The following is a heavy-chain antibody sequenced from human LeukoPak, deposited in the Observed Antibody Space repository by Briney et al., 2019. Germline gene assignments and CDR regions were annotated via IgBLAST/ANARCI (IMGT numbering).Heavy chain of an antibody. V-gene: IGHV3-21*01. CDR3: ARDVDGSGNYGFDW. J-gene: IGHJ4*02. CDR1: GFTFSSYS. CDR2: ISTSSTYR. Sequence: PGGSLRLSCAASGFTFSSYSMSWVRQAPGKGLEWVSGISTSSTYRLYADSVKGRFTISRDNAKSSLYLEMNSLRAEDTAVNYCARDVDGSGNYGFDWWGQGILVTVSS. D-gene: IGHD3-10*01.